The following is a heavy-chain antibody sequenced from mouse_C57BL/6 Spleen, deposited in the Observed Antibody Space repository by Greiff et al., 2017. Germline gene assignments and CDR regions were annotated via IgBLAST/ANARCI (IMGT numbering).Heavy chain of an antibody. CDR1: GFNIKDYY. J-gene: IGHJ3*01. CDR3: TSTVVDGFAY. D-gene: IGHD1-1*01. CDR2: IDPEDGDT. Sequence: VQLQQSGAELVRPGASVKLSCTASGFNIKDYYMHWVKQRPEQGLEWIGRIDPEDGDTEYAPKFQGKATMTADPSSNTAYLQLSSLTSEDTAVDYCTSTVVDGFAYWGQGTLVTVSA. V-gene: IGHV14-1*01.